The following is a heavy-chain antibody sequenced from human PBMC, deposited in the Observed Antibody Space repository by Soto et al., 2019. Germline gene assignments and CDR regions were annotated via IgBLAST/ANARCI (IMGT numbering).Heavy chain of an antibody. Sequence: EVQLVESGGGLVQPGGSLRLSCVASGLTFSRHAMVWVRQAPGKGLEWVSTITANSGSSDYGDSVKGRFTISRDNAGSTLFLQMNSLRVEDTATYYCAKSPEWPNRYFDYWGQGTLVTVSS. CDR3: AKSPEWPNRYFDY. V-gene: IGHV3-23*04. J-gene: IGHJ4*02. D-gene: IGHD3-3*01. CDR2: ITANSGSS. CDR1: GLTFSRHA.